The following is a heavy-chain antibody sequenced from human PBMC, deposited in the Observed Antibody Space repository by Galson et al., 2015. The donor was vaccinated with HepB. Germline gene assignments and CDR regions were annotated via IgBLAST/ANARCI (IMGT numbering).Heavy chain of an antibody. J-gene: IGHJ5*02. CDR1: GYTFSSYS. Sequence: SCKASGYTFSSYSITWVRQAPGQGLEWVGWISPYNRDTNYAQKLQGRVTMTTDTSTNTAYMELRSLRSDDTAVYYCARGGLAVVVNATQNNWFDPWGQGTPVTVSS. D-gene: IGHD2-15*01. V-gene: IGHV1-18*01. CDR3: ARGGLAVVVNATQNNWFDP. CDR2: ISPYNRDT.